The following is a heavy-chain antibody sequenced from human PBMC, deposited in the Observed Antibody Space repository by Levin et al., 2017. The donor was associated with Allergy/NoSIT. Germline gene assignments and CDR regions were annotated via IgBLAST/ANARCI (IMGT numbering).Heavy chain of an antibody. CDR3: AREEGWGYHFGMDV. J-gene: IGHJ6*02. D-gene: IGHD6-19*01. CDR2: IERDGSET. CDR1: GFTFTTYW. V-gene: IGHV3-7*01. Sequence: GGSLRLSCAASGFTFTTYWMTWVRQAPGKGLEWVANIERDGSETYYVDSVKGRFTISRDNGKNSVYLQMNSLRVDDTAVYYCAREEGWGYHFGMDVWGQGTTVTVSS.